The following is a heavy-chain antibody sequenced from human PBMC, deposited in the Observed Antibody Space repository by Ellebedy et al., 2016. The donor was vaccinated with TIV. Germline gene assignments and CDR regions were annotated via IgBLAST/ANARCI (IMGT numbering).Heavy chain of an antibody. CDR3: ARDKGYMVATSHSSGMDV. CDR1: GFTVSSNY. V-gene: IGHV3-53*01. CDR2: IYSGGST. D-gene: IGHD5-12*01. Sequence: GESLKISXAASGFTVSSNYMSWVRQAPGKGLEWVSVIYSGGSTYYADSVKGRFTISRDNSKNTLYLQMNSLRAEDTAVYYCARDKGYMVATSHSSGMDVWGQGTTVTVSS. J-gene: IGHJ6*02.